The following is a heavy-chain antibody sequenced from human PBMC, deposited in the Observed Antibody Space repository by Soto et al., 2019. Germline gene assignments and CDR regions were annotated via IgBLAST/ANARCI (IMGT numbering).Heavy chain of an antibody. CDR3: ARASGSWSYYPIYYYYYMDV. J-gene: IGHJ6*03. D-gene: IGHD3-10*01. CDR2: IYSGGGT. V-gene: IGHV3-66*01. Sequence: EVQLVESGGGLVQPGGSLGLSCAASGFTVSSNYMSWVRQAPGKGLGWASVIYSGGGTYYADSVKGRFTISRDNSKNTLYLQMNSLRAEDTAVYYCARASGSWSYYPIYYYYYMDVWGKGTTVTVSS. CDR1: GFTVSSNY.